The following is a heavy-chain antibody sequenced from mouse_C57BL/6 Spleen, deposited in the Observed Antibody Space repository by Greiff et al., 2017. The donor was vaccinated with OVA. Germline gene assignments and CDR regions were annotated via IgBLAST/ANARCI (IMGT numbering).Heavy chain of an antibody. V-gene: IGHV5-6*01. Sequence: EVHLVESGGDLVKPGGSLKLSCAASGFTFSSYGMSWVRQTPDKRLEWVATISSGGSYTYYPDSVKGRFTISRDNAKNTLYLQMSSLKSEDTAMYYCARHGAGKYYFDYWGQGTTLTVSS. CDR1: GFTFSSYG. J-gene: IGHJ2*01. D-gene: IGHD3-3*01. CDR2: ISSGGSYT. CDR3: ARHGAGKYYFDY.